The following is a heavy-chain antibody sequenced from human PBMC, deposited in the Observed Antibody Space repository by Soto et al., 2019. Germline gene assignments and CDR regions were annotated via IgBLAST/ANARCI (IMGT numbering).Heavy chain of an antibody. CDR3: AREGVEPRTGYFSN. CDR1: GGSIRTSGYF. Sequence: SETLSLTCTVSGGSIRTSGYFWSWIRQLPGKGLEWIGYIYYTGSTYYNPSLRSPVTISVDTSNNQFSLKLSSVTAADTAVYYCAREGVEPRTGYFSNWGQGTLVTVSS. CDR2: IYYTGST. D-gene: IGHD3-9*01. J-gene: IGHJ4*02. V-gene: IGHV4-31*01.